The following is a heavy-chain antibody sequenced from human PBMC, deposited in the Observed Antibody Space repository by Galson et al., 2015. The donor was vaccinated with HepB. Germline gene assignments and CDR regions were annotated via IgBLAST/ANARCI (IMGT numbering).Heavy chain of an antibody. Sequence: SVKVSCKASGYTFTSYDINWVRQATGQGLEWMGWMNPNSGNTGYAQKFQGRVTMTRNTSISTAYMELSSLRSEDTAVYYCASANPAAIFRDYYYGMAVWGQGTTVTVSS. D-gene: IGHD2-2*02. CDR3: ASANPAAIFRDYYYGMAV. J-gene: IGHJ6*02. CDR2: MNPNSGNT. CDR1: GYTFTSYD. V-gene: IGHV1-8*01.